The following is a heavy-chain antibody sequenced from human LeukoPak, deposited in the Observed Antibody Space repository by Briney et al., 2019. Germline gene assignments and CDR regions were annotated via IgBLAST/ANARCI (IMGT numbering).Heavy chain of an antibody. CDR2: IYTSGSP. J-gene: IGHJ3*02. CDR1: GGSISSGSYY. D-gene: IGHD3-9*01. V-gene: IGHV4-61*02. CDR3: ARKQGEKSAYYDILTGYYALDI. Sequence: SQTLSLTCTVSGGSISSGSYYWSWIRQPAGKGLEWIERIYTSGSPNYNPSLKSRVTISVDTSKNQFSLTLRSVTAAAPAVSSCARKQGEKSAYYDILTGYYALDIWGQGTMVTVSS.